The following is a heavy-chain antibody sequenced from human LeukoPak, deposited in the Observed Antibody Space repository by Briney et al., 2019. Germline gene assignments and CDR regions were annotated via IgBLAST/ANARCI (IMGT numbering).Heavy chain of an antibody. D-gene: IGHD2-2*01. CDR1: GFTFSSYW. V-gene: IGHV3-7*04. CDR2: IKQDGSEK. CDR3: ARDRRCSSTSCYYFDY. Sequence: GVSLRLSCAASGFTFSSYWMTWVRQAPGKGLEWVANIKQDGSEKYYVDSVKGRFTISRDNAKNSLYLQMNSLRAEDTAVYYCARDRRCSSTSCYYFDYWGQGTLVTVSS. J-gene: IGHJ4*02.